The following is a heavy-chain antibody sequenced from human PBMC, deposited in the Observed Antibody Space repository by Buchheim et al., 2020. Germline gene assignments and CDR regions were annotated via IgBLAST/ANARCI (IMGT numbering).Heavy chain of an antibody. CDR3: AKDSVARNGRLDAFDL. V-gene: IGHV3-23*01. CDR1: GFIFRDYA. D-gene: IGHD6-19*01. Sequence: EVHFLESGGGLVQPGGSLRLSCVASGFIFRDYAVSWVRQAPGKGLEWVSAGGGGTDTYYADSVKGRFTVSRDNSKNTPFLQMSSLRVEDTAVYYCAKDSVARNGRLDAFDLWGQGT. CDR2: GGGGTDT. J-gene: IGHJ3*01.